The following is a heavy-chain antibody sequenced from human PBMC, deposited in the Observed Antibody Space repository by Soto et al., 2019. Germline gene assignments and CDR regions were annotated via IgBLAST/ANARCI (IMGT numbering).Heavy chain of an antibody. CDR1: GGTFSSYA. J-gene: IGHJ6*02. D-gene: IGHD2-15*01. CDR3: ARSKRDIVVVVAATDYYYGMDV. V-gene: IGHV1-69*01. CDR2: IIPIFGTA. Sequence: QVQLVQSGAEVKKPGSSVKVSCKASGGTFSSYAISWVRQAPGQGLEWMGGIIPIFGTANYAQKFQGRVTITADESTSTAYMELSSLRSEVTAVYYCARSKRDIVVVVAATDYYYGMDVWGQGTTVTVSS.